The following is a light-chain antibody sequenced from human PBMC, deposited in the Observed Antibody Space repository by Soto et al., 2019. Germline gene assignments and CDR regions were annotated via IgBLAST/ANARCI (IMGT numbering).Light chain of an antibody. Sequence: QSVLTQPPSASGTPGQRVTISCSGSSSNIGSNTVHWYQQLPGTAPKLLIYSNNQRPSGVPDRFSGSTSGTSASLAISGLQAEDEADYYCAAWDDSLNGVVFGGGTKVTVL. V-gene: IGLV1-44*01. J-gene: IGLJ2*01. CDR3: AAWDDSLNGVV. CDR1: SSNIGSNT. CDR2: SNN.